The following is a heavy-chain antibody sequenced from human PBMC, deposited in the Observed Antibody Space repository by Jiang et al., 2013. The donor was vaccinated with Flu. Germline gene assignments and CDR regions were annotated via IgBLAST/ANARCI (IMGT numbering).Heavy chain of an antibody. V-gene: IGHV4-59*01. CDR1: GGSISSYY. D-gene: IGHD6-13*01. CDR2: IYYSGST. CDR3: ARGAAAGTLDAFDI. J-gene: IGHJ3*02. Sequence: ALLKPSETLSLTCTVSGGSISSYYWSWIRQPPGKGLEWIGYIYYSGSTNYNPSLKSRVTISVDTSKNQFSLKLSSVTAADTAVYYCARGAAAGTLDAFDIWGQGTMVTVSS.